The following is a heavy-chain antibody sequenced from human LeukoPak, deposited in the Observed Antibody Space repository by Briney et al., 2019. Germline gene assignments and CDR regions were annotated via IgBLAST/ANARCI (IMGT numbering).Heavy chain of an antibody. D-gene: IGHD3/OR15-3a*01. CDR3: ARDWTGDY. J-gene: IGHJ4*02. Sequence: GGSLRLSCAASGYTFSSYAMSWVRQAPGKGLEWVAVISYDGSNKYYADSVKGRFTISRDNSKNTLYLQMNSLRAEDTAVYYCARDWTGDYWGQGTLVTVSS. CDR2: ISYDGSNK. CDR1: GYTFSSYA. V-gene: IGHV3-30-3*01.